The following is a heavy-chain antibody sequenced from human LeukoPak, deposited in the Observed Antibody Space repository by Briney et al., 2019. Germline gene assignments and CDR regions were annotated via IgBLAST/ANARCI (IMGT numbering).Heavy chain of an antibody. D-gene: IGHD5-24*01. V-gene: IGHV1-2*02. J-gene: IGHJ4*02. CDR2: INPNSGGT. CDR1: GYTFTGYY. CDR3: ATDLWTLDGYNYYPLDY. Sequence: ASVKVSCKASGYTFTGYYMHWVRQAPGQGLEWMGWINPNSGGTNYAQKFQGRVTMTRDTSISTAYMELSSLRSEDTAVYYCATDLWTLDGYNYYPLDYWGQGTLVTVSS.